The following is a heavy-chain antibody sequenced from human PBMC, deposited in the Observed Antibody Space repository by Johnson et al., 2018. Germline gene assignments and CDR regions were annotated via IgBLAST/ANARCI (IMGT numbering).Heavy chain of an antibody. V-gene: IGHV3-30*14. Sequence: QVQLVESGGGVVQPGRSLRLSCAASGFTFSDHSMHWVRQAPGKGLEWLSVISHDGTYASYADPVKGRFTISRDNSKNTRYLQMNSLGAKDTAVYFCARVGGYYTGYFGAWGLGTRVAVS. CDR2: ISHDGTYA. D-gene: IGHD3-3*01. CDR1: GFTFSDHS. J-gene: IGHJ4*02. CDR3: ARVGGYYTGYFGA.